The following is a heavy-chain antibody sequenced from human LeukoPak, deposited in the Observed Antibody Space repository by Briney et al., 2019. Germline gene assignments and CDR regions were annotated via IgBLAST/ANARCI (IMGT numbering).Heavy chain of an antibody. CDR3: AKIPKGGYFDS. CDR1: GFTFNNYA. V-gene: IGHV3-23*01. CDR2: ISPSGDST. D-gene: IGHD2-2*01. Sequence: GGSLRLSCAASGFTFNNYAMNWVRQAPGKGLEWVSHISPSGDSTYYADSVKGRFTISRDSSKNTLSLQMNSLRAEDTAVCYCAKIPKGGYFDSWGQGTLVTVSS. J-gene: IGHJ4*02.